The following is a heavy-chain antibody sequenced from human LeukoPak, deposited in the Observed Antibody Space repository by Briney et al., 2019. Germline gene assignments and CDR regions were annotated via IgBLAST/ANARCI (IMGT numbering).Heavy chain of an antibody. J-gene: IGHJ4*02. D-gene: IGHD3-3*01. CDR2: IYTGDSDT. Sequence: GETLYLSCEGSLYTFTSYWTGSVRHMPGKSLEWMVIIYTGDSDTRYSPSFQGQVTISADKSISTAYLQWSTLKPSDTAMYYCARQGVTIFGVVIIPHYFDYWGQGTLVTVSS. CDR3: ARQGVTIFGVVIIPHYFDY. V-gene: IGHV5-51*01. CDR1: LYTFTSYW.